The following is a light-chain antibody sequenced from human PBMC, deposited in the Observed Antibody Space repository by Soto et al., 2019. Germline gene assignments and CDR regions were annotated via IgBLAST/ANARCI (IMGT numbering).Light chain of an antibody. J-gene: IGKJ1*01. CDR3: QQYTTSQTWT. CDR1: PGVNSNF. V-gene: IGKV3-20*01. Sequence: EIVLTQSPGTLSLSPGERATLSCRTSPGVNSNFLAWYQQKPGQAPRLLIYGASTRATGIPVRFSGTGSGTDFTLTISRLEPEDFAVYYCQQYTTSQTWTFGQGTKVEIK. CDR2: GAS.